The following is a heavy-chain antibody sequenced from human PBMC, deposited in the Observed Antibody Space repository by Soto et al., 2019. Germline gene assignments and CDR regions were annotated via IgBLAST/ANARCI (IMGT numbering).Heavy chain of an antibody. V-gene: IGHV3-66*01. CDR1: GFIVSDTY. CDR3: AREPRYCRGGSCSITGDAYDI. Sequence: GGSLRLSCTASGFIVSDTYVNWVRQAPGKGLEWVSVISNRGDTHYADSVRGRFSLSRDISDNTLHLQMNNLRVEDTAVYYCAREPRYCRGGSCSITGDAYDIWGQGTTVTVSS. D-gene: IGHD2-15*01. J-gene: IGHJ3*02. CDR2: ISNRGDT.